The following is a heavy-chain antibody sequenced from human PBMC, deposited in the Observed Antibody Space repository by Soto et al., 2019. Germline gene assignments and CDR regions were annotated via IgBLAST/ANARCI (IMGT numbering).Heavy chain of an antibody. V-gene: IGHV5-51*01. Sequence: EVQLVQSGAEVKKPGESLKISCKGPGYSFSTYYIGWVRQMPGKGLECMGIIYPGDSDTRYSPSFQGQVLISVDKAISTAYLHWGSLESSDTAVYYCARGQTVGRTVGAFDIWGQGTVVTVPS. J-gene: IGHJ3*02. CDR1: GYSFSTYY. CDR2: IYPGDSDT. CDR3: ARGQTVGRTVGAFDI. D-gene: IGHD1-26*01.